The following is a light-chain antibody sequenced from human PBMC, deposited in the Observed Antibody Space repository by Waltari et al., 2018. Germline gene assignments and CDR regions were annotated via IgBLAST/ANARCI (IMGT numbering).Light chain of an antibody. CDR2: DDS. V-gene: IGLV3-21*03. Sequence: SYVLTQPPSVSVAPGKTARITCGGNHIGSKSVHWYQQKPGQAPVLVVYDDSDRPSGITERFSGSNSGNTATLTISRVEAGDEADYYCQVWDSNTYHVVFGGGTKLTVL. CDR3: QVWDSNTYHVV. J-gene: IGLJ2*01. CDR1: HIGSKS.